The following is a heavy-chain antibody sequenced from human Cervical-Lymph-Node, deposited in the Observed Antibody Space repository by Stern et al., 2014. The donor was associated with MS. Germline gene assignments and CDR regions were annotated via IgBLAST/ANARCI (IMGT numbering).Heavy chain of an antibody. D-gene: IGHD2-8*01. V-gene: IGHV3-30*03. CDR3: ALPGHFYTNAPDY. CDR1: GFAFASYD. CDR2: ISNDGSNK. J-gene: IGHJ4*02. Sequence: QVQLGQSGGGVVQPGRSLRLSCAASGFAFASYDMHWVRQAPGKGLEWVTFISNDGSNKYYADSLKDRFIVSRDYSKKTLNLQINSLRPEDTAVYYCALPGHFYTNAPDYWGQGTLVTVSS.